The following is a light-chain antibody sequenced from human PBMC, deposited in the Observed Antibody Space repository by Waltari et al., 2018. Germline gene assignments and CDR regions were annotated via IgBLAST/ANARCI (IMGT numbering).Light chain of an antibody. CDR3: QSADTDNFGSYRF. CDR1: ALSRQH. V-gene: IGLV3-25*03. CDR2: KDT. J-gene: IGLJ2*01. Sequence: SSELTQPPSVSVSPGQTATITCSGDALSRQHVHWYQQKPGQAPILVIHKDTESAPGIPQRLSGVTSEPTVSWIIAGVQAEDEADYYCQSADTDNFGSYRFFGAGTKLTVL.